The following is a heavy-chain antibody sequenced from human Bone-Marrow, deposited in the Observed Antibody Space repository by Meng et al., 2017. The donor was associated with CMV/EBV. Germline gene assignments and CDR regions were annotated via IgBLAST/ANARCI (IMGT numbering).Heavy chain of an antibody. CDR2: IYYSGST. J-gene: IGHJ6*02. D-gene: IGHD3-10*01. CDR3: ARGRTYYGFYYYYGMDV. V-gene: IGHV4-39*07. Sequence: GSLRLSCAASGFTFSSYSMNWVRQPPGKGLEWIGSIYYSGSTYYNPSLKSRVTISVDTSKNQFSLKLSSVTAADTAVYYCARGRTYYGFYYYYGMDVWGQGTTVTVSS. CDR1: GFTFSSYS.